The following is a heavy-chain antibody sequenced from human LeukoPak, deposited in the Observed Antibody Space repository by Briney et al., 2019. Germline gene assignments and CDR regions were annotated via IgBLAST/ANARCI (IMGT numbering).Heavy chain of an antibody. CDR3: ARDHDRYDSSGYPY. V-gene: IGHV3-21*01. Sequence: GGSLRVSCAASGFTFSSYSMNWVRQAPAKGLQWVSSISSSSSYIYYADSVKGRFTISRDNAKNSLYLQMNSLRAEDTAVYYCARDHDRYDSSGYPYWGQGTLVTVSS. D-gene: IGHD3-22*01. J-gene: IGHJ4*02. CDR2: ISSSSSYI. CDR1: GFTFSSYS.